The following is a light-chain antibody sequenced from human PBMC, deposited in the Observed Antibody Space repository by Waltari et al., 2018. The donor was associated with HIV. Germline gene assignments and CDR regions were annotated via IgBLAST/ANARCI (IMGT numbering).Light chain of an antibody. CDR3: CSYAGSYTPLV. CDR1: SSDVGGYNY. Sequence: GTSSDVGGYNYVSWYQQHPGKAPKLMIYDVSKRPSGVPDRFSGSKSGNTASLTISGLQAEDEADYYCCSYAGSYTPLVFGGGTKLTVL. V-gene: IGLV2-11*01. J-gene: IGLJ3*02. CDR2: DVS.